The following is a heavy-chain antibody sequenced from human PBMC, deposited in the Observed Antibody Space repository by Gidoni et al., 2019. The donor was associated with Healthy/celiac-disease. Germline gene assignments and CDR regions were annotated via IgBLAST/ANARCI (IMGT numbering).Heavy chain of an antibody. V-gene: IGHV3-33*08. J-gene: IGHJ4*02. CDR3: ARESSGWYDFDY. CDR1: GFTFSSYG. D-gene: IGHD6-19*01. CDR2: IWYDGSNK. Sequence: QVQLVESGGGVVQPGRSLRLSCAASGFTFSSYGMHWVRQAPGKGLEWVAVIWYDGSNKYYADSVKGRFTISRDNSKNTLYLQMNSLRAEDTAVYYCARESSGWYDFDYWGQGTLVTVSS.